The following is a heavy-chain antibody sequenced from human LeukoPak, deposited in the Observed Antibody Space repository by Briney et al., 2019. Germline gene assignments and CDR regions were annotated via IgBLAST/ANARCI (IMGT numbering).Heavy chain of an antibody. J-gene: IGHJ4*02. CDR1: GFTFSTYT. CDR2: ISSRSTSI. CDR3: ARGWPALDDY. V-gene: IGHV3-21*01. Sequence: GGSLRLSCAASGFTFSTYTMNWVRQVPGKGLEWVSFISSRSTSISYADSVKGRFTISRDNAKNSLFLQMNSLRGEDTAVYYCARGWPALDDYWGQGTLVTVSS. D-gene: IGHD2-15*01.